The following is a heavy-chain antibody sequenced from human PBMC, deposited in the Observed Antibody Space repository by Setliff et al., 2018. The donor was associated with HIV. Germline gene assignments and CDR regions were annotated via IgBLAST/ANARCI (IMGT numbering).Heavy chain of an antibody. CDR1: NFSLTTIGVG. Sequence: SGPTLVNPTQTLALTCTFSNFSLTTIGVGVGWIRQPPGKALEWLALIYWDDDKRYSPSLKTRLTITKATSNNHVVLMMSNMDPADTATYYCTHVNNFRSVYFASWGQGTLVTVSS. J-gene: IGHJ4*02. CDR2: IYWDDDK. CDR3: THVNNFRSVYFAS. V-gene: IGHV2-5*02. D-gene: IGHD1-1*01.